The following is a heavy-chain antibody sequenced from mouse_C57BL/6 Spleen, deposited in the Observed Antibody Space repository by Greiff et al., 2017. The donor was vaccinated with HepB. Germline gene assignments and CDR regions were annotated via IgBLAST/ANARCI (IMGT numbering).Heavy chain of an antibody. CDR3: ARGGLLQYFDV. V-gene: IGHV1-69*01. CDR1: GYTFTSYW. J-gene: IGHJ1*03. D-gene: IGHD2-3*01. Sequence: VQLQQPGAELVMPGASVKLSCKASGYTFTSYWMHWVKQRPGQGLEWIGEIDPSDSYTNYNQKFKGKSTLTVDKSSSTAYMQLSSLTSEDSAVYYCARGGLLQYFDVWGTGTTVTVSS. CDR2: IDPSDSYT.